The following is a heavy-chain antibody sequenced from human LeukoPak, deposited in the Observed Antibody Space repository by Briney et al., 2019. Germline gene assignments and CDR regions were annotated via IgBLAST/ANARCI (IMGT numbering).Heavy chain of an antibody. D-gene: IGHD3-3*01. J-gene: IGHJ4*02. V-gene: IGHV3-11*04. CDR2: ISSSGSTI. Sequence: PGGSLRLSCAASGFTFSDYYMSWIRQAPGKGLEWVSYISSSGSTIYYADSVKGRFTISRDNSKNTLYLQMNSLRAEDTAVYYCAREDIEWFSFDYWGQGTLVTVSS. CDR3: AREDIEWFSFDY. CDR1: GFTFSDYY.